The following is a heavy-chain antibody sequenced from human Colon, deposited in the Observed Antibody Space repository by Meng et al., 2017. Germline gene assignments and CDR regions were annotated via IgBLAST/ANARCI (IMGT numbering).Heavy chain of an antibody. J-gene: IGHJ4*02. V-gene: IGHV3-74*01. CDR2: INRDGSSA. D-gene: IGHD3-22*01. CDR1: GFTFSDSW. CDR3: ARGPTDLYSSDY. Sequence: GGSLRPSCATSGFTFSDSWMHWVRQVPGKGLVWVSRINRDGSSANYADSVKGRFTISRDNAKNTLFLQMNSLRGEDTAVYYCARGPTDLYSSDYWGQGTLVTVSS.